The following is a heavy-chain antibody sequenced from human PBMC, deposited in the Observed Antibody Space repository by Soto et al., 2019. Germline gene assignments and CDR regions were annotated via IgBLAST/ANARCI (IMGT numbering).Heavy chain of an antibody. J-gene: IGHJ3*02. CDR3: ARELQGGARKAFDI. Sequence: QVQLQESGPGLVKPSETLSLTCTVSSGSISTYYWSWIRQPPGKGLEWIGYIYYSGSTNYNPSLKSRVTISLDTSKNQCSLNLSSVTAADTAVYYCARELQGGARKAFDIWGQGTMVTVSS. D-gene: IGHD3-16*01. CDR1: SGSISTYY. V-gene: IGHV4-59*01. CDR2: IYYSGST.